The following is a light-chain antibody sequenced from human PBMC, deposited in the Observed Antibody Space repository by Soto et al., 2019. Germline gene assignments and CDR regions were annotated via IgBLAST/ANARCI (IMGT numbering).Light chain of an antibody. CDR1: SSDVGSYNL. CDR2: EVS. V-gene: IGLV2-23*02. Sequence: QSVLTQPASVSGSPGRSITISCTGTSSDVGSYNLVSWYQQHPGKAPKLMIYEVSKRPSGVSNRFSGSKSGNTASLTISGLQAEDEADYYCCSYAGSSTFSYVFGTRTKVTVL. J-gene: IGLJ1*01. CDR3: CSYAGSSTFSYV.